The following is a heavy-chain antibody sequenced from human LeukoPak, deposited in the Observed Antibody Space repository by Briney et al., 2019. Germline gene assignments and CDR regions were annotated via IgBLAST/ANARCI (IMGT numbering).Heavy chain of an antibody. J-gene: IGHJ4*02. CDR3: ARETAVWFGESYGGDFDY. V-gene: IGHV3-48*02. CDR2: ISSSSSTI. Sequence: GGSLRLSCADSGFTFSSYSMNWVRQAPGKGLEWVSYISSSSSTIYYADSVKGRFTISRDNAKNSLYLQMNSLRDEDTAVYYCARETAVWFGESYGGDFDYWGQGTLVTVSS. D-gene: IGHD3-10*01. CDR1: GFTFSSYS.